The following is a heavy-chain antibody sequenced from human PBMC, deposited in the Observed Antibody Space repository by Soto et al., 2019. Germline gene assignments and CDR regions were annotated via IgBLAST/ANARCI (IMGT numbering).Heavy chain of an antibody. D-gene: IGHD3-10*01. CDR2: INPNSGDT. V-gene: IGHV1-2*04. CDR1: GYTFTGYY. CDR3: ARDRYCYGSGSYAYDY. Sequence: ASVKVSCKASGYTFTGYYMHWVRQAPGQGLEWMGWINPNSGDTNYAQKFQGWVPMTRDTSISTAYMELSRLRSDDTAVYYCARDRYCYGSGSYAYDYWGQGTLVTVSS. J-gene: IGHJ4*02.